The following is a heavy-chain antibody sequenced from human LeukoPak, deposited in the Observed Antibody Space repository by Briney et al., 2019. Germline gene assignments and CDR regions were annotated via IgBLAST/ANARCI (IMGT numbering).Heavy chain of an antibody. Sequence: PGGSLRISCAASGFTFSTYWMHWVRQAPGKGLEWVSLISGSGGSTYYADVVKGRFTISRDNSKNALYLRMNSLRAEDTAVYYCAHWGSSWPFDYWGQGTLVTVSS. CDR1: GFTFSTYW. V-gene: IGHV3-23*01. CDR2: ISGSGGST. D-gene: IGHD2-15*01. CDR3: AHWGSSWPFDY. J-gene: IGHJ4*02.